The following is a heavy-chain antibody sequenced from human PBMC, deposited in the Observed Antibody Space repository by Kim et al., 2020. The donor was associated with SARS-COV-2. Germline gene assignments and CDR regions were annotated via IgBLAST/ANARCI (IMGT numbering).Heavy chain of an antibody. CDR2: ISSSSSYT. J-gene: IGHJ4*02. V-gene: IGHV3-11*05. D-gene: IGHD3-10*01. CDR3: ARDRGMDGYYGSGSYYNDY. CDR1: GFTFSDYY. Sequence: GGSLRLSCAASGFTFSDYYMSWTRQAPGKGLEWVSYISSSSSYTNYADSVKGRFTISRDNAKNSLYLQMNSLRAEDTAVYYCARDRGMDGYYGSGSYYNDYWGQGTLVTVSS.